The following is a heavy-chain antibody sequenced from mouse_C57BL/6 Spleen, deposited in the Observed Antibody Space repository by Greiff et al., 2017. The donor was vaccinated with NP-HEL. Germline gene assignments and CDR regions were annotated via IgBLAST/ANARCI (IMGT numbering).Heavy chain of an antibody. CDR1: GFTFSSYA. V-gene: IGHV5-4*01. CDR3: ARGFYDGYYGDY. D-gene: IGHD2-3*01. Sequence: EVQLVESGGGLVKPGGSLKLSCAASGFTFSSYAMSWVRQTPEKRLEWVATISDGGSYTYYPDNVTGRFTISRDNAKNNLYLQMSHLKSEDTAMYYCARGFYDGYYGDYWGQGTTLTVSS. J-gene: IGHJ2*01. CDR2: ISDGGSYT.